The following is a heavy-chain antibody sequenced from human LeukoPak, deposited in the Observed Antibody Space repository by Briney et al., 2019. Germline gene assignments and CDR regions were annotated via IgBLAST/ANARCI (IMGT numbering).Heavy chain of an antibody. J-gene: IGHJ4*02. V-gene: IGHV3-48*03. D-gene: IGHD5-18*01. CDR2: ISSSGSTI. Sequence: TGGSLRLSCAASGFTFSSYEMNWVRQAPGKGLEWVSYISSSGSTIYYADSVKGRFTISRDNAKNSLYLQMNSLRAEDTALYYCAREDTVQLWLPNFDYWGQGTLVTVSS. CDR3: AREDTVQLWLPNFDY. CDR1: GFTFSSYE.